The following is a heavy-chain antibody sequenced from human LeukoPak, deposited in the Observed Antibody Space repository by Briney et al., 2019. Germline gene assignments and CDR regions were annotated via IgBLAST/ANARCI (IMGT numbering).Heavy chain of an antibody. J-gene: IGHJ4*02. Sequence: GASVNVSCKASGYTFTSYGISWVRQAPGQGLEWMGWISAYNGNTNYAQKLQGRVTMTTDTSTSTAYMELRSLRSDDTAVYYCAREGWGVVPDYFDYWGQGTLVTVSS. CDR3: AREGWGVVPDYFDY. CDR2: ISAYNGNT. V-gene: IGHV1-18*01. D-gene: IGHD3-16*01. CDR1: GYTFTSYG.